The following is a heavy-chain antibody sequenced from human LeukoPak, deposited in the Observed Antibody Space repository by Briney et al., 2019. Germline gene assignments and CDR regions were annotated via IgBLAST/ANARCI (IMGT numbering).Heavy chain of an antibody. J-gene: IGHJ4*02. CDR2: ISSSSSTI. D-gene: IGHD4-11*01. Sequence: PGGSLRLSCAASGFTFSSYSMNWVRQAPGKGLEWVSYISSSSSTIYYAGSVKGRFTISRDNAKNSLYLQMNSLRAEDTAVYYCASVTTSRLLDYWGQGTLVTVSS. CDR3: ASVTTSRLLDY. CDR1: GFTFSSYS. V-gene: IGHV3-48*01.